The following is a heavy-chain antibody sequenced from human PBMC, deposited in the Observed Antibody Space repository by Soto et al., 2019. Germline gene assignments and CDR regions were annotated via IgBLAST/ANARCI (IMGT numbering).Heavy chain of an antibody. D-gene: IGHD3-10*01. Sequence: PSETLSLTCTVYGGSFSGYYWSWIRQPPGKGLEWIGEINHSGSTNYNPSLKSRVTISVDTSKNQFSLKLSSVTAADTAVYYCARAGLWLSWFDPWGQGTLVTVSS. CDR1: GGSFSGYY. CDR2: INHSGST. CDR3: ARAGLWLSWFDP. V-gene: IGHV4-34*01. J-gene: IGHJ5*02.